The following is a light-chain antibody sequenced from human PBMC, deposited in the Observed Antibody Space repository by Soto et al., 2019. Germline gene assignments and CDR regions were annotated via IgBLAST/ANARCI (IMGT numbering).Light chain of an antibody. CDR2: EVS. Sequence: QSALTQPASVSGSPGQSITISCTGTSSDVGGYNYVSWYQQHPGKAPKLMIYEVSNRPSGISNRFSASKSGNTASLTISGLQAEDEADYYCPAYTSSSTLWVFGGGTKLTVL. CDR1: SSDVGGYNY. J-gene: IGLJ3*02. CDR3: PAYTSSSTLWV. V-gene: IGLV2-14*01.